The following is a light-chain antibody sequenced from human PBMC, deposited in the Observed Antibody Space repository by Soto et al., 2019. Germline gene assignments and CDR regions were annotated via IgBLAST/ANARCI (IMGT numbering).Light chain of an antibody. Sequence: EVLMTQSPATLSVSPGETATLPCRASQSVSGKLAWYQQKPGQAPRLLIYDESTRATGIPDRLSGSGSGTELNLTISRLQSEDFAVYYCQQSNNWPWTCGQGTKVDIK. J-gene: IGKJ1*01. CDR3: QQSNNWPWT. CDR1: QSVSGK. V-gene: IGKV3-15*01. CDR2: DES.